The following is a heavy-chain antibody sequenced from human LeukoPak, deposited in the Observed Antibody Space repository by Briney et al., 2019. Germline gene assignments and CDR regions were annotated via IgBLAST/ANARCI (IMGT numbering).Heavy chain of an antibody. Sequence: PGGSLSLSSAASGFTFSSYSMNWVRQAPGKGLEWVSSISSSSSYIYYADSVKGRFTISRDNAKNSLYLQMNSPRAEDTAVYYCARDLSWFGGYGLHDFDYWGQGTLVTVSS. CDR2: ISSSSSYI. J-gene: IGHJ4*02. CDR1: GFTFSSYS. V-gene: IGHV3-21*01. CDR3: ARDLSWFGGYGLHDFDY. D-gene: IGHD3-10*01.